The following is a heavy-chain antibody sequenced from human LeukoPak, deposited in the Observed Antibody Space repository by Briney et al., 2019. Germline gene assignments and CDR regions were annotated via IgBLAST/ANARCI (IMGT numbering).Heavy chain of an antibody. D-gene: IGHD2/OR15-2a*01. CDR1: GGSISSYY. V-gene: IGHV4-4*07. CDR2: IYTSGST. J-gene: IGHJ5*02. Sequence: PSETLSLTCTVSGGSISSYYWSWIRQPAGKGLEWIGRIYTSGSTNYNPSLKSRVTMSVDTSKNQFSLKLSSVTAADTAVYYCARDRIERSSNWFDPWGQGTLVTVSS. CDR3: ARDRIERSSNWFDP.